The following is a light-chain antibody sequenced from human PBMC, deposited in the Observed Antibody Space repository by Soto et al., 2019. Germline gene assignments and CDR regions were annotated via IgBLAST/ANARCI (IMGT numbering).Light chain of an antibody. CDR1: RTVSSN. CDR3: QQYDNWPWT. Sequence: EIVMTQSPATLSVSPGEGATLSCRASRTVSSNLAWYQQKPGQAPRLLIYGASTRANGIPARFSGSGSGTDFTLTISSLQSEDFAVYYCQQYDNWPWTFGQGTKVDIK. V-gene: IGKV3-15*01. CDR2: GAS. J-gene: IGKJ1*01.